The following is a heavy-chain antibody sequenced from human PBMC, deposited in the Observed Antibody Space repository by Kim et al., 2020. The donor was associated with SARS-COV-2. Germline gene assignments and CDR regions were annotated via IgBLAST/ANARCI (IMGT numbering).Heavy chain of an antibody. Sequence: ASVKVSSKVSGYTLTELSMHWVRQAPGKGLEWMGGFDPEDGETIYAQKFQCRVTMTEDTSTDTAYMELSSLRSEDTAVYYCATDFAYNWNYGGYWGQGTLVTVSS. CDR2: FDPEDGET. D-gene: IGHD1-7*01. CDR3: ATDFAYNWNYGGY. V-gene: IGHV1-24*01. J-gene: IGHJ4*02. CDR1: GYTLTELS.